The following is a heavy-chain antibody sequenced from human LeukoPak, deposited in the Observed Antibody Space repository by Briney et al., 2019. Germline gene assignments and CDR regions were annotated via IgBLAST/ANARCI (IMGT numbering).Heavy chain of an antibody. V-gene: IGHV1-69*13. J-gene: IGHJ4*02. CDR3: APEARYSGYDSGY. CDR2: IIPVFGTA. D-gene: IGHD5-12*01. CDR1: GGTFSSYA. Sequence: SVKVSCKASGGTFSSYAISWVRQAPGQGLEWMGGIIPVFGTANYAQKFQGRVTITADESTSTAYMELSSLRSEDTAVYYCAPEARYSGYDSGYWGQGTLVTVSS.